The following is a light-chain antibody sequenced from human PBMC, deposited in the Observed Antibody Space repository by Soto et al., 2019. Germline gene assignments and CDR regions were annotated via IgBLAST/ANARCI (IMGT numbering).Light chain of an antibody. CDR1: QSVSDW. V-gene: IGKV1-5*03. CDR3: QQLNSYPIT. Sequence: DIQMTMSPSTLSASVGDRVTITCRASQSVSDWLAWYQHKPGKTPKLLIYKASTLESGVPSRFSGFGSGTEFTLAISSLQPEDFATYYCQQLNSYPITFGQGTRLEIK. CDR2: KAS. J-gene: IGKJ5*01.